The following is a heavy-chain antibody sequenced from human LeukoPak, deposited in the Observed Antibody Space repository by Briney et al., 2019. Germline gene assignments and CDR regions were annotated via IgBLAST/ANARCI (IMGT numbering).Heavy chain of an antibody. V-gene: IGHV3-30*18. J-gene: IGHJ4*02. CDR1: GFTYSSYV. CDR3: GKKYRNTMVRGVSQPLEY. D-gene: IGHD3-10*01. CDR2: ISYDGSNK. Sequence: PVRPLRLSCAASGFTYSSYVEHGVRQAPEKGLEWVAVISYDGSNKYYADSVKGRFTISRDNSKNTLYLQMNSLRAEDTAVQYCGKKYRNTMVRGVSQPLEYWGQGTLVTVSS.